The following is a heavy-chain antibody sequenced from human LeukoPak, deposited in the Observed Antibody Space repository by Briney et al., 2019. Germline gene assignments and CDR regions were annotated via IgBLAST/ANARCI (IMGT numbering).Heavy chain of an antibody. J-gene: IGHJ3*02. CDR3: ARGPTPSAFDI. D-gene: IGHD4-17*01. V-gene: IGHV4-38-2*02. CDR2: LYHSGGT. CDR1: GYSISSGYY. Sequence: SETLSLTCTVSGYSISSGYYWGWIRQPPGKGLEWIGSLYHSGGTDYNPSLKSRVTISVDTSKNQFSLKLSSVTAADTAVYYCARGPTPSAFDIWGQGTMVTVSS.